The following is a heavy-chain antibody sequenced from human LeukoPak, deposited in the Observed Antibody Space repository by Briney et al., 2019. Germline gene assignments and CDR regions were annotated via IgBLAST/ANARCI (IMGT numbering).Heavy chain of an antibody. J-gene: IGHJ4*02. CDR2: IIPILGIA. CDR3: AREGDTAMVTYY. CDR1: GGTFGSYA. V-gene: IGHV1-69*04. D-gene: IGHD5-18*01. Sequence: SVKVSCKASGGTFGSYAISWVRQAPGQGLEWMGRIIPILGIANYAQKFQGRVTITADKSASTAYMELSSLRSEDTAVYYCAREGDTAMVTYYWGQGTLVTVSS.